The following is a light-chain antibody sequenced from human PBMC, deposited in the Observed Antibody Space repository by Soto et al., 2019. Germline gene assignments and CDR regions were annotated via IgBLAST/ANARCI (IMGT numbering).Light chain of an antibody. J-gene: IGKJ4*01. CDR3: QQLNGYLELT. Sequence: DIQLTQTPSFLSASVGDRVTITCRASHGISTYLAWYQQKLGKAPKLLIYDASTLQSGVPSRFSGSRSGTEDTLTISSLQPEDFATYYCQQLNGYLELTFGGGTKVDI. V-gene: IGKV1-9*01. CDR2: DAS. CDR1: HGISTY.